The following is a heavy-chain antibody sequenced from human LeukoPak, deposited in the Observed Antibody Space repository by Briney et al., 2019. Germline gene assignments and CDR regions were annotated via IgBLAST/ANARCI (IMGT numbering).Heavy chain of an antibody. D-gene: IGHD6-13*01. V-gene: IGHV1-46*01. CDR2: INPSGGST. Sequence: ASVKVSCKASGGTFSSHAISWVRQAPGQGLEWMGIINPSGGSTSYAQKFQGRVTMTRDTSISTAYMELSRLRSDDTAVYYCAVDSSSRVYWGQGTLVTVSS. J-gene: IGHJ4*02. CDR1: GGTFSSHA. CDR3: AVDSSSRVY.